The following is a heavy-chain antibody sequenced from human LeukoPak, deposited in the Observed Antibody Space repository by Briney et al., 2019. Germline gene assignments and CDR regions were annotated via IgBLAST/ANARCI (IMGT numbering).Heavy chain of an antibody. D-gene: IGHD1-26*01. J-gene: IGHJ4*02. CDR2: IYYSGST. CDR1: GGSISSYY. CDR3: ARDGRSRDFGY. V-gene: IGHV4-59*01. Sequence: SETLSLTCTVSGGSISSYYWSWIRQPPGKGLEWIGYIYYSGSTNYNPSLKSRVTISVDTSKNQFSLKLSSVTAADTAVYYCARDGRSRDFGYWGQGTLVTVSS.